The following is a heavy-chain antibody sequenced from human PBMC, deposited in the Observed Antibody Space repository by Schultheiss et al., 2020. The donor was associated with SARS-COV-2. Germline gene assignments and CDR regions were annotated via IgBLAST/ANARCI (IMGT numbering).Heavy chain of an antibody. CDR2: INHSGST. CDR1: GGSFSGYY. J-gene: IGHJ3*02. Sequence: SQTLSLTCAVYGGSFSGYYWSWIRQPPGKGLEWIGEINHSGSTNYNPSLKSRVTISVDTSKNQFSLKLSSVTAADTAVYYCAREGGSYLADAFDIWGQGTMVTVSS. D-gene: IGHD1-26*01. V-gene: IGHV4-34*01. CDR3: AREGGSYLADAFDI.